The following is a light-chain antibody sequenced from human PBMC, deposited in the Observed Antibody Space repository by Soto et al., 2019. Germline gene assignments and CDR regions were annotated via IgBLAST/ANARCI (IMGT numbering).Light chain of an antibody. V-gene: IGKV3-20*01. Sequence: IGLKQSLGTLSLSKGERATLSCRASQSVNSRLAWYQHKPGQAPRLLISGASTRATGIPDRCSGSGSATDFTLTIIRLEPEDFALYYCQHYGWSPITFGQGTRLEIK. CDR1: QSVNSR. CDR3: QHYGWSPIT. CDR2: GAS. J-gene: IGKJ5*01.